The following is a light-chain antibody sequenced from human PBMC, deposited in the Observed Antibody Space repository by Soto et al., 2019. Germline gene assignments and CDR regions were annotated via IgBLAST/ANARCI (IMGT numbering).Light chain of an antibody. J-gene: IGKJ2*01. V-gene: IGKV3-15*01. CDR1: HSVSHN. CDR2: GAS. CDR3: QHYNNWPYT. Sequence: ELLMTQSPATLSVSPGEMATLSCRASHSVSHNLAWYQQKPGQAPRLRFYGASTRATGIPARFSGSGSVTDFTLTISSLQSEDFAVYYGQHYNNWPYTFGQGTKLEI.